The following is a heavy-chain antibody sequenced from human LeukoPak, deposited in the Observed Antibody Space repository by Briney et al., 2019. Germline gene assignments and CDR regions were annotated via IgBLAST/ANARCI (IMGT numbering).Heavy chain of an antibody. CDR3: AKGPDCSGGSCYSPLDY. CDR1: EFTFSNYD. J-gene: IGHJ4*02. Sequence: GGSLRLSCAAFEFTFSNYDMHWVRQAPGKGLEWVALIRYDRSNTYYADSVKGRFTISRDNSQNTLYLQMNSLRAEDTAVYYCAKGPDCSGGSCYSPLDYWGQGTLVTVSS. D-gene: IGHD2-15*01. CDR2: IRYDRSNT. V-gene: IGHV3-30*02.